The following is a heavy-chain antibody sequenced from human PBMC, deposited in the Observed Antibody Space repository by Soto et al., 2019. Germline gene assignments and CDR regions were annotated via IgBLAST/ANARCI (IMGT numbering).Heavy chain of an antibody. CDR1: GFTFRSFS. CDR2: ISSSSNYM. D-gene: IGHD6-6*01. V-gene: IGHV3-21*01. Sequence: EVQLVESGGGLVKPGGSLRLSCAASGFTFRSFSMNWVRQAPGEGLEWVSSISSSSNYMYYADSLKGRFTISRDNAKDSLFLQMHSLRAEDTAVYYCARASSSGSYFDYWGQGTLVIVSP. J-gene: IGHJ4*02. CDR3: ARASSSGSYFDY.